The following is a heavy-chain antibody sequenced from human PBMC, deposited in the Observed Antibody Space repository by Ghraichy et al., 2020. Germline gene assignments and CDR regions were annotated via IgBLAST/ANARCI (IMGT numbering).Heavy chain of an antibody. CDR3: ARRGLIAAAGTLADYYYGMDV. J-gene: IGHJ6*02. D-gene: IGHD6-13*01. CDR2: IYYSGST. V-gene: IGHV4-39*01. CDR1: GGSISSSSYY. Sequence: SETLSLTCTVSGGSISSSSYYWGWIRQPPGKGLEWIGSIYYSGSTYYNPSLKSRVTISVDTSKNQFSLKLSSVTAADTAVYYCARRGLIAAAGTLADYYYGMDVWGQGTTVTVSS.